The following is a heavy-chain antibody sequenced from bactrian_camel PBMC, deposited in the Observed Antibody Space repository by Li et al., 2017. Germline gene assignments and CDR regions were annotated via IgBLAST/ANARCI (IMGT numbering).Heavy chain of an antibody. J-gene: IGHJ4*01. V-gene: IGHV3S28*01. CDR1: GYTVNSAC. CDR2: ITTGGGST. CDR3: AQRGSWGGSWYFSI. Sequence: QVQLVESGGGLVQPGGSLRLSCAASGYTVNSACMGWFRQAPGKEREMVAGITTGGGSTYYADSVKGRFTISKDNAKNTLYLQMNSLKPEGTAMYYCAQRGSWGGSWYFSIWGQGTQVTVS. D-gene: IGHD6*01.